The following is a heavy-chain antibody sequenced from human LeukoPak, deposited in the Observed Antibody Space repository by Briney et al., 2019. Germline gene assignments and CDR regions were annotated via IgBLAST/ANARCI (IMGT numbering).Heavy chain of an antibody. Sequence: PSETLSLTCTVSGGSISSGGYYWSWIRQPAGKGLEWIGRIYTSGSTNYNPSLKSRVTMSVDTSKNQFSLKLSSVTAADTAVYYCAREIVVANPGGWFDPWGQGTLVTVSS. CDR3: AREIVVANPGGWFDP. D-gene: IGHD3-22*01. V-gene: IGHV4-61*02. CDR1: GGSISSGGYY. CDR2: IYTSGST. J-gene: IGHJ5*02.